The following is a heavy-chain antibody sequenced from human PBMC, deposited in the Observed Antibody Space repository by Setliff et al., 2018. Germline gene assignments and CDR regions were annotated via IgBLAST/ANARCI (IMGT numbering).Heavy chain of an antibody. CDR2: VFFTGDT. Sequence: PSETLSLTCTVSGDSINDYYWSWIRQPPGKGLEWIGYVFFTGDTDYNPSLGSRVTISLDRSKTQFSLKLSSVTAADTAVYYCARHATYYYGSGNLPFDSWGQGTLVTVSS. V-gene: IGHV4-59*08. CDR1: GDSINDYY. J-gene: IGHJ4*02. D-gene: IGHD3-10*01. CDR3: ARHATYYYGSGNLPFDS.